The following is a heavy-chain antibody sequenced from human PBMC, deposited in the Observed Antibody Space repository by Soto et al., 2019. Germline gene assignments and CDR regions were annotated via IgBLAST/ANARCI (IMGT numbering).Heavy chain of an antibody. Sequence: TSETLSLTCAVSGGSSSSGGYSWSWIRQPPGKGLEWIGYIYHSGSTYYNPSLKSRVTISVDRSKNQFSLKLSSVTAADTAVYYCARTESGTFDPWGQGTLVTVSS. J-gene: IGHJ5*02. CDR3: ARTESGTFDP. CDR1: GGSSSSGGYS. D-gene: IGHD1-7*01. CDR2: IYHSGST. V-gene: IGHV4-30-2*01.